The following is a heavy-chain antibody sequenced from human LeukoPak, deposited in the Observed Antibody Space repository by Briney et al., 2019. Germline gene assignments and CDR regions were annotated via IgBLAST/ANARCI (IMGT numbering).Heavy chain of an antibody. CDR3: AREIVPAAIWSRWFDP. J-gene: IGHJ5*02. Sequence: KTSETLSLTCTVSGGSISSYYWSWIRQPAGKGLEWIGRIYTSGSTNYNPSLKSRVTMSVDTSKNQFSLKLSSVTAADTAVYYCAREIVPAAIWSRWFDPWGQGTLVTVSS. V-gene: IGHV4-4*07. D-gene: IGHD2-2*01. CDR1: GGSISSYY. CDR2: IYTSGST.